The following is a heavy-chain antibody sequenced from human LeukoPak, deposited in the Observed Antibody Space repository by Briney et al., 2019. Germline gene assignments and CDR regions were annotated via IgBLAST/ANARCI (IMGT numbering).Heavy chain of an antibody. CDR1: GYTFTSYG. V-gene: IGHV1-18*01. D-gene: IGHD1-1*01. Sequence: ASVKVSCKASGYTFTSYGISWVRQAPGQGLEWMGWISAQYGNTNYAQKLQGRVTMTTDTSTSTAYMELSSLRSEDTAVYYCARDPKDWNPDYYYYYYGMDVWGQGTTVTVSS. J-gene: IGHJ6*02. CDR2: ISAQYGNT. CDR3: ARDPKDWNPDYYYYYYGMDV.